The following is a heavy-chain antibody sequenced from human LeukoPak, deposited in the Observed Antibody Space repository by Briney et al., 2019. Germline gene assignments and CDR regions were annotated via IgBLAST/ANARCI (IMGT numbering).Heavy chain of an antibody. V-gene: IGHV3-30*18. CDR2: ISYDGSNK. D-gene: IGHD1-26*01. CDR3: AKDGIYDTPFDY. Sequence: HPGGSLRLSCAASGFTFSSYGMHWVRQAPGKGLEWVAVISYDGSNKYYAGSVKGRFTISRDNSKNTLYLQMNSLRAEDTAVYYCAKDGIYDTPFDYWGQGTLVTVSS. CDR1: GFTFSSYG. J-gene: IGHJ4*02.